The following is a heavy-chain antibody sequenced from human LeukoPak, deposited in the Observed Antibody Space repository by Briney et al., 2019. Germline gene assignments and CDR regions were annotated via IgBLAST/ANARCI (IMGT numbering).Heavy chain of an antibody. J-gene: IGHJ5*02. Sequence: PGGSLRLSCAASGFRFSDFTMTWVRQAPGKGPEWVSAIGGRGGRTYYADSLGGRFTISRDNSKDMVYLQMNRLKVEDTAVYYCAKDPAKNPIAAAHLYNWFDPWGQGTLVTVSS. CDR3: AKDPAKNPIAAAHLYNWFDP. D-gene: IGHD6-13*01. CDR1: GFRFSDFT. CDR2: IGGRGGRT. V-gene: IGHV3-23*01.